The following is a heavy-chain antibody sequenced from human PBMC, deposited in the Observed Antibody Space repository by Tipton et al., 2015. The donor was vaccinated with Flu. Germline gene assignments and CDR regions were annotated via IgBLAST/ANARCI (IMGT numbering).Heavy chain of an antibody. D-gene: IGHD1-26*01. V-gene: IGHV4-38-2*02. Sequence: TLSLTCTVSGDSISSGYYWGWIRQPPGEGLEWIGSIYHSGSTYYNPSLKGRVTISVDTSKNQFSLKLSSVTATDTAVYYCARVKSGARDYFDYWGQGTLVTVSS. CDR3: ARVKSGARDYFDY. J-gene: IGHJ4*02. CDR1: GDSISSGYY. CDR2: IYHSGST.